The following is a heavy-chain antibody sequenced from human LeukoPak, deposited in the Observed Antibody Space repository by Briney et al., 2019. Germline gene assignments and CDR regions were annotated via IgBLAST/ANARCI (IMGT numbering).Heavy chain of an antibody. D-gene: IGHD6-6*01. Sequence: SQTLSLTCAISGDSFSTNSAAWIWIRQSPSRGLEWLGRTCYRSKWYNDYAVSVKSRITINPDTSKNQFSLKLSSVTAADTAVYYCARDEHKSSLDYWGQGTLVTVSS. J-gene: IGHJ4*02. V-gene: IGHV6-1*01. CDR3: ARDEHKSSLDY. CDR1: GDSFSTNSAA. CDR2: TCYRSKWYN.